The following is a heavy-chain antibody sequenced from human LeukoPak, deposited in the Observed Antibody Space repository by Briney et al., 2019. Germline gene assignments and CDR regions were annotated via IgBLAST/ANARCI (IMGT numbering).Heavy chain of an antibody. CDR3: ASIRQPRRYYYYYYGMDV. CDR2: INHSGST. V-gene: IGHV4-34*01. D-gene: IGHD6-13*01. CDR1: GGSFSGYY. Sequence: SETLSLTCAVYGGSFSGYYWSWIRQPPGKGLEWIGEINHSGSTNYNPSLKSRVTISVDTSKNQFSLKLSSVTAADTAVYYCASIRQPRRYYYYYYGMDVWGQGTTVTVSS. J-gene: IGHJ6*02.